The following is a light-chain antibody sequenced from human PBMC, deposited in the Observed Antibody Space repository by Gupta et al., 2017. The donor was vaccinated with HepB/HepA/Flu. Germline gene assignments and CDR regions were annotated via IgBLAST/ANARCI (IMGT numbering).Light chain of an antibody. Sequence: QSVLAQPPSVSGAPGQRITISCIGSSSTIGAGFPVHWYQQLPGTVPKLLISANNNRPSGVPDRFSASKSGTSASLAITGLQAEDEAHYYCQSYDSRLSGSPVFGGVTKLTVL. CDR3: QSYDSRLSGSPV. CDR1: SSTIGAGFP. CDR2: ANN. J-gene: IGLJ2*01. V-gene: IGLV1-40*01.